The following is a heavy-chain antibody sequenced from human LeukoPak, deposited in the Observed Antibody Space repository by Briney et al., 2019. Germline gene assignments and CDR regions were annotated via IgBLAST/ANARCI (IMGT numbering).Heavy chain of an antibody. CDR3: ARDRGYRSNWFDP. D-gene: IGHD5-12*01. J-gene: IGHJ5*02. CDR1: GGSISSYY. CDR2: IYYSGST. V-gene: IGHV4-59*01. Sequence: PSETLSLTCTVSGGSISSYYWSWIRQPPGKGLEWTGYIYYSGSTNYNPSLESRVTISVDTSKNQFSLKLSSVTAADTAVYYCARDRGYRSNWFDPWGQGTLVTVSS.